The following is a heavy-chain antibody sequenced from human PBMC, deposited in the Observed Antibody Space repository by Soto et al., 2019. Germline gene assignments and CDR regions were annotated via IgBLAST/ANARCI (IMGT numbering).Heavy chain of an antibody. CDR3: AKNRGTYYRILEN. J-gene: IGHJ4*02. CDR2: ISSSGGST. CDR1: GFRLIDYG. D-gene: IGHD1-26*01. V-gene: IGHV3-23*01. Sequence: GGSLRLSCAASGFRLIDYGMTWVRQAPGKGLEWVSSISSSGGSTYYADSVKGRVTISRDSSKNTLYLQVNSLSPEDTAVYYCAKNRGTYYRILENWGQGALVTVSS.